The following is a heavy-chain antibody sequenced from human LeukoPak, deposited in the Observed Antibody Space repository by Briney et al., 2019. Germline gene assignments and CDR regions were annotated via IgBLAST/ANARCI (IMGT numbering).Heavy chain of an antibody. CDR3: ARARSYYDSSGAFDY. CDR1: GFTVSSNY. J-gene: IGHJ4*02. CDR2: IYSGGST. D-gene: IGHD3-22*01. V-gene: IGHV3-53*01. Sequence: GGSLRLSCAASGFTVSSNYMSWVRQAPGKGLEWVSVIYSGGSTYYADSVKGRFTISRDNSKNTLYLQMNSLRAEDTAVYYCARARSYYDSSGAFDYWGQGTLVTVSS.